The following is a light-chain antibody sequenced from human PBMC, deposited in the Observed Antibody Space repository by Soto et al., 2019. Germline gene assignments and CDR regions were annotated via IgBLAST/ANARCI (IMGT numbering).Light chain of an antibody. Sequence: EIVMTQSPATLSVSPGERVTLSCRARQSVGSNLAWYQQKPGQAPRLLIYGASTRATGIPARFSGSGSGTEFTLTISSLQSEDFAVYYCQQYNNWPLTFGGGTKVEIK. J-gene: IGKJ4*01. CDR1: QSVGSN. CDR2: GAS. CDR3: QQYNNWPLT. V-gene: IGKV3-15*01.